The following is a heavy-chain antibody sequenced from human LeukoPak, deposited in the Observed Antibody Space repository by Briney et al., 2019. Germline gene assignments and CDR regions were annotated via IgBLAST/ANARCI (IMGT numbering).Heavy chain of an antibody. CDR3: ARGRRLLWFGEPPYYFDY. Sequence: SETLSLTCTVSGGSISSGGYYWSWIRQPPGKGLEWIGYIYHSGSTYYNPSLKSRVTISVDRSKNQFSLKLSSVTAADTAVYYCARGRRLLWFGEPPYYFDYWGQGTLVTVSS. CDR1: GGSISSGGYY. CDR2: IYHSGST. J-gene: IGHJ4*02. D-gene: IGHD3-10*01. V-gene: IGHV4-30-2*01.